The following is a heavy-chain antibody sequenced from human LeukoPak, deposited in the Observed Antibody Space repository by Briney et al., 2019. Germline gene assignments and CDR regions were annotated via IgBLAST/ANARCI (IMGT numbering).Heavy chain of an antibody. V-gene: IGHV4-39*01. CDR3: ARLFLGLGYGDSYAFDI. Sequence: SQTLSPTCIVSAGSISSGSYYWSWIRQPPGKGREWIGSIYYSGSTYYNPSLKSRVTISVDTSKNQFSLKLSSVTAADTAVYYCARLFLGLGYGDSYAFDIWGQGTMVTVSS. D-gene: IGHD4-17*01. CDR1: AGSISSGSYY. CDR2: IYYSGST. J-gene: IGHJ3*02.